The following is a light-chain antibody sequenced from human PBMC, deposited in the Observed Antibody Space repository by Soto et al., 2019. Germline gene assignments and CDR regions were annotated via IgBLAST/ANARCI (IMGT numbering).Light chain of an antibody. J-gene: IGLJ1*01. CDR2: GDI. V-gene: IGLV1-40*01. Sequence: QSVLTQPPSVSGAPGQRLTISCTGSSSNIGAGYDVHWYQQFPGTAPKLLIFGDINRPSGVPDRFSASKSGTSASLAITGLQAEDEADYYCVARDDSLNGYVFGTGTKLTVL. CDR1: SSNIGAGYD. CDR3: VARDDSLNGYV.